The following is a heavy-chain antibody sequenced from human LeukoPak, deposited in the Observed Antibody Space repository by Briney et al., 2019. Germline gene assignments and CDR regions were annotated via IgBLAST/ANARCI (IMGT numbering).Heavy chain of an antibody. CDR2: INHSGST. Sequence: SETLSLTCAVYGGSFSGYYWSWIRQPPGKGLEWLGEINHSGSTNYNPSLKSRVTISVDTSKNQFSLKLSSVTAADTAVYYCARGIHIAAAGRRALGYWGQGTLVTVSS. D-gene: IGHD6-13*01. J-gene: IGHJ4*02. CDR1: GGSFSGYY. CDR3: ARGIHIAAAGRRALGY. V-gene: IGHV4-34*01.